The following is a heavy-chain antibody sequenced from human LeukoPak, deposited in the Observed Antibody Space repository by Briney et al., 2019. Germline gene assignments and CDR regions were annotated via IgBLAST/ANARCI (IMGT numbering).Heavy chain of an antibody. Sequence: NPSETLSLTCAVYGGSFSGYYWSWIRQPPGKGLEWIGEINHSGSTNYNPSLKSRVTISVDTSKNQFSLKLSSVTAADTAVYYCARGRGAAARPPFPYYYYYGMDVWGQGTTVTVSS. CDR1: GGSFSGYY. D-gene: IGHD4/OR15-4a*01. V-gene: IGHV4-34*01. J-gene: IGHJ6*02. CDR3: ARGRGAAARPPFPYYYYYGMDV. CDR2: INHSGST.